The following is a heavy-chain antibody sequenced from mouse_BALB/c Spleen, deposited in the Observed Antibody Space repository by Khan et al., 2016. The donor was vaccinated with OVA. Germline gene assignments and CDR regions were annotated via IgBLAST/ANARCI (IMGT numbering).Heavy chain of an antibody. J-gene: IGHJ1*01. CDR2: ISSGSGTI. CDR3: AREATSVVATWDWYFDV. D-gene: IGHD1-1*01. V-gene: IGHV5-17*02. CDR1: GFTFSSFG. Sequence: EVELVESGGGLVQPGGSRKLSCAAAGFTFSSFGMHWVRQAPEKGLEWVAYISSGSGTIYYADTMKGRFTISRDNPKNTLFLQMTSLRSEDTAMYYCAREATSVVATWDWYFDVWGAGTTVTVSS.